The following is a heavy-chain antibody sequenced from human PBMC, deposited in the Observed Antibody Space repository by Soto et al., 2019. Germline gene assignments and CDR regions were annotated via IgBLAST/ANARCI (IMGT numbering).Heavy chain of an antibody. D-gene: IGHD3-22*01. V-gene: IGHV5-51*01. CDR2: IYPRDSDA. J-gene: IGHJ4*02. Sequence: GESLKISCKGSGYSFTTYWIGWVRQMPGKGLEWVGIIYPRDSDARYSPSFQGQVTISADKSINTAYLQMNSLRAEDTAVYYCARDYYKYYDSSGYYRSPAYWGQGTLVTVSS. CDR1: GYSFTTYW. CDR3: ARDYYKYYDSSGYYRSPAY.